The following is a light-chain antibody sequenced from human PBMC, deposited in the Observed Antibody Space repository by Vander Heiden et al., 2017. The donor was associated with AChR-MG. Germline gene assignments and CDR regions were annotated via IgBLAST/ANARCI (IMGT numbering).Light chain of an antibody. Sequence: DIQMTQSPSSLSASVGDRVTITCRASQSISSYLNWYQQKPGKAPKLLIYAASSLQSGVPSRFSGSGYGTDFTLTISSRQPEDFATYYCQQIDSTPLWTFGQGTKLEIK. J-gene: IGKJ2*01. CDR2: AAS. CDR3: QQIDSTPLWT. CDR1: QSISSY. V-gene: IGKV1-39*01.